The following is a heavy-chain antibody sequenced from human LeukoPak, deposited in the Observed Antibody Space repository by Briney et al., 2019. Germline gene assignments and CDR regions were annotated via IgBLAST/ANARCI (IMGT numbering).Heavy chain of an antibody. CDR2: ISGSGGST. V-gene: IGHV3-23*01. CDR1: GFTFSGFV. CDR3: VVPANKQKTRAGFDY. D-gene: IGHD6-19*01. J-gene: IGHJ4*02. Sequence: GASLRLSCVTSGFTFSGFVMSWVRQAPGKGLEWVSSISGSGGSTDYADSVKGRFTTSRDNSMNTLFLQMNNLRAEDTAIYYCVVPANKQKTRAGFDYWGQGTLVTVSS.